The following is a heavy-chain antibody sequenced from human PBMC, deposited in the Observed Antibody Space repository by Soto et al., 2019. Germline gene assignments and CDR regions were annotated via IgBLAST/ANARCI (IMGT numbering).Heavy chain of an antibody. V-gene: IGHV3-11*01. CDR3: ARRVIGSSRAFDI. CDR2: ISSSGTGI. J-gene: IGHJ3*02. D-gene: IGHD3-10*01. CDR1: RFTFSDYY. Sequence: GGSLRLSCAASRFTFSDYYMTWIRQAPGKGLEWVSYISSSGTGIYYPDSVKGRFTISRDNAKNSLYLQMSSLRAEDTAVYYCARRVIGSSRAFDIWGQGTMVTVSS.